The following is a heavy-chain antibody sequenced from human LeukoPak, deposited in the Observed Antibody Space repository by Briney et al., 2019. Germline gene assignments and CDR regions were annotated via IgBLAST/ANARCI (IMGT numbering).Heavy chain of an antibody. V-gene: IGHV1-2*04. CDR1: GYTFTGYY. D-gene: IGHD2-2*01. J-gene: IGHJ5*02. Sequence: ASVKVSCKASGYTFTGYYMHWVRQAPGQGLEWMGWISPNSGGTNYAQKFQGWVTMTRDTSISTAYMELSRLRSDDTAVYYCARDMRYCSSTSCENWFDPWGQGTLVTVSS. CDR2: ISPNSGGT. CDR3: ARDMRYCSSTSCENWFDP.